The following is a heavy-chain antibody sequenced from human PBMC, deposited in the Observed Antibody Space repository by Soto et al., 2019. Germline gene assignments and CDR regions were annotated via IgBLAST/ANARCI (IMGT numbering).Heavy chain of an antibody. CDR2: IYYSGST. CDR1: GGSISSYY. Sequence: SETLSLTCTVSGGSISSYYWSCIRQPPGKGLEWIGYIYYSGSTNYNPSLKSRVTISVDTSKNQFSLKLSSVTAADTAVYYCAGRTASRYYYGMDVWGQGTTVTVSS. V-gene: IGHV4-59*01. D-gene: IGHD5-18*01. J-gene: IGHJ6*02. CDR3: AGRTASRYYYGMDV.